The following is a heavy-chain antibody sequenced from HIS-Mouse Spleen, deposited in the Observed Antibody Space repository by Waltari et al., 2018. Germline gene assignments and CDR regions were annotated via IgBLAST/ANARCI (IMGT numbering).Heavy chain of an antibody. D-gene: IGHD6-6*01. V-gene: IGHV4-39*07. CDR2: IYYSGCT. CDR3: ANRFAIAARTFDI. Sequence: QLQLQESGPGLVKPSETLSLTCTVSGGSISSSSYYWGWIRQPPGKGLEWIGSIYYSGCTYYTPSLKSRVTISVDTSKNQFSLKLSSVTAADTAVYYCANRFAIAARTFDIWGQGTMVTVSS. CDR1: GGSISSSSYY. J-gene: IGHJ3*02.